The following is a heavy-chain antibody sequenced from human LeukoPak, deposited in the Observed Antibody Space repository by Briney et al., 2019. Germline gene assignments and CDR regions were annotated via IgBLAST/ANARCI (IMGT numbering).Heavy chain of an antibody. D-gene: IGHD5-24*01. CDR2: ISAYNGNT. CDR3: ARIRDGYNDAYDI. V-gene: IGHV1-18*01. J-gene: IGHJ3*02. Sequence: ASVKVSCKASGYTFTSYGISWVRQAPGQGLEWMGWISAYNGNTNYAQKLQGRVTMTRDTSASTVYMELSSLRSEDTAIYYCARIRDGYNDAYDIWGQGTVVTVPS. CDR1: GYTFTSYG.